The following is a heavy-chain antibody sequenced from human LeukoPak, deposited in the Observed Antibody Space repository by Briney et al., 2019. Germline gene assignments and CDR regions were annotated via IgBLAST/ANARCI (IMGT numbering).Heavy chain of an antibody. CDR2: IYYSGST. CDR1: GGSISSYY. D-gene: IGHD6-13*01. J-gene: IGHJ4*02. Sequence: SETLSLTCTVSGGSISSYYWSWIRQPPGKGLEWIGYIYYSGSTNYNPSLKSRVTISVDTSKNQFSLKLSSVTAADTAVYYCARDLMSSWYPYYFDYWGQGTLVTVSS. CDR3: ARDLMSSWYPYYFDY. V-gene: IGHV4-59*01.